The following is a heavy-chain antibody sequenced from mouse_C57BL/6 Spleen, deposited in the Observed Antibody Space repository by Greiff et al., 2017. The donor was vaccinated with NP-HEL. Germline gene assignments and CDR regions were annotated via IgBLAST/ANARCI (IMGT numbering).Heavy chain of an antibody. J-gene: IGHJ4*01. D-gene: IGHD1-1*01. V-gene: IGHV1-82*01. Sequence: QVQLQQSGPELVKPGASVKISCKASGYAFSSSWMNWVKQRPGKGLEWIGRIYPGDGDTNYNGKFKGKATLTADKSYSTAYMQLSSLTSEDSAVYFCARTGSSYNYAMDYWGQGTSVTVSS. CDR2: IYPGDGDT. CDR3: ARTGSSYNYAMDY. CDR1: GYAFSSSW.